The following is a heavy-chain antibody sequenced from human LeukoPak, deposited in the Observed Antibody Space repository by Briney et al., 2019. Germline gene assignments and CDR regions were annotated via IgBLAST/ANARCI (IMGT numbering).Heavy chain of an antibody. CDR1: VYTFTGYY. D-gene: IGHD4-17*01. J-gene: IGHJ6*02. Sequence: ASVKVSCKASVYTFTGYYMHWVRQAPGQGLEWVGWINPNTCVTNYAQKFQGRVTLTRDTSIITAYMELTRLRSDDTAMYYCARDRTTVTTGYYGMDVWGQGTTRTVSS. CDR3: ARDRTTVTTGYYGMDV. V-gene: IGHV1-2*02. CDR2: INPNTCVT.